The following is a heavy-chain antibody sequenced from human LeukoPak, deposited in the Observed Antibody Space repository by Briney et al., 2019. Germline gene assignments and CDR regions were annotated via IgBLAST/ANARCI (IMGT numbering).Heavy chain of an antibody. V-gene: IGHV4-39*07. J-gene: IGHJ4*02. CDR1: GGSICISRDY. CDR2: IYYSGST. D-gene: IGHD6-6*01. Sequence: SETLSLTCTVSGGSICISRDYWGWIRKPPGKGLEWIGCIYYSGSTYYNPSLKSRVTISVATSKNQFSLKLSSVTAADTAVYYCARVSSSSVADYWGQGTLVTVSS. CDR3: ARVSSSSVADY.